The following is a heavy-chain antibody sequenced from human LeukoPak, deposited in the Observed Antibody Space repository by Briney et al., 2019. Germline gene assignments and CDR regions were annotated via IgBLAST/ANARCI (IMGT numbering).Heavy chain of an antibody. CDR1: GFTFSSYS. CDR3: ARDHGVTGTTYDY. V-gene: IGHV3-21*01. J-gene: IGHJ4*02. D-gene: IGHD1-7*01. Sequence: PGGSLRLSCAASGFTFSSYSMSWVRQAPGKGLEWVSSISSSSSYIYYADSVKGRFTISRDNAKNSLYLQMNSLRAEDTAVYYRARDHGVTGTTYDYWGQGTLVTVSS. CDR2: ISSSSSYI.